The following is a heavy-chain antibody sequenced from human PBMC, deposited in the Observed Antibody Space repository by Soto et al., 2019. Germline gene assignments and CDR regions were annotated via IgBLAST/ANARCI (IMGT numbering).Heavy chain of an antibody. CDR2: ICHGGST. Sequence: SETLSLTCAVSGGSISSANWWTWVRQPPGKGLEWIGEICHGGSTSYNPSLKSRVTLSLDKFKNHFSLNLTSVTAADTAVYYCARLSFSYGVDVWGQGTTVTVSS. CDR3: ARLSFSYGVDV. J-gene: IGHJ6*02. V-gene: IGHV4-4*02. CDR1: GGSISSANW.